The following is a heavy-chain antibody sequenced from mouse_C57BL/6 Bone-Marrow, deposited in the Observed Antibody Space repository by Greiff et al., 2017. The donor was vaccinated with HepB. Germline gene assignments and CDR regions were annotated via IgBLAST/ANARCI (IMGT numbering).Heavy chain of an antibody. D-gene: IGHD1-1*01. V-gene: IGHV1-64*01. J-gene: IGHJ4*01. CDR3: AREGLLRFYAMDY. CDR1: GYTFTSYW. Sequence: QVQLQQSGAELVKPGASVKLSCKASGYTFTSYWMHWVKQRPGQGLEWIGMIHPNSGSTNYNEKFKSKATLTVDKSSSTAYMQLSSLTSEDSAVYYCAREGLLRFYAMDYWGQGTSVTVSS. CDR2: IHPNSGST.